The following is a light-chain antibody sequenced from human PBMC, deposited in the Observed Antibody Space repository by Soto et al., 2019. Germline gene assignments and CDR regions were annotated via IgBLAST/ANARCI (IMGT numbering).Light chain of an antibody. V-gene: IGKV1-39*01. Sequence: DIQMTQSPSSLSASVGDRVTITCRASQSISIYLNWYQQKPGKAPKVLIYAASSLQGGVPSRFSGSGSGTDFSLTISGLQPEDFAIYYCQQTYSTPWTFGQGTKVEIK. CDR1: QSISIY. J-gene: IGKJ1*01. CDR2: AAS. CDR3: QQTYSTPWT.